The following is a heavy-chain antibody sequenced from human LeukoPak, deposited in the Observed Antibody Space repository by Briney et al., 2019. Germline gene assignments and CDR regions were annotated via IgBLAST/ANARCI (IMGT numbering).Heavy chain of an antibody. J-gene: IGHJ4*02. CDR1: GFTFSSYS. CDR3: ARVDIAFDY. V-gene: IGHV3-30*03. D-gene: IGHD5-12*01. CDR2: ISYDGSNK. Sequence: GGSLRLSCAASGFTFSSYSMNWVRQAPGKGLEWVAVISYDGSNKYYADSVKGRFTISRDNSKNTLYLQMNSLRAEDTAVYYCARVDIAFDYWGQGTLVTVSS.